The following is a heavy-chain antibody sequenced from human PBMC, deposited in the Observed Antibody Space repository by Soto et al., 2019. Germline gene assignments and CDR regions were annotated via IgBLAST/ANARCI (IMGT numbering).Heavy chain of an antibody. J-gene: IGHJ4*02. CDR3: ARLPAGVCSGGSCYSRPFDY. CDR2: IIPILGIA. V-gene: IGHV1-69*02. Sequence: QVQLVQSGAEVKKPGSSVKVSCKASGGTFSSYTSSWVRQAPGQGLEWMGRIIPILGIANYAQKFQGRVTITADKSTSTAYLELSSLRSEDTAVYYCARLPAGVCSGGSCYSRPFDYWGQGTLGTVSS. D-gene: IGHD2-15*01. CDR1: GGTFSSYT.